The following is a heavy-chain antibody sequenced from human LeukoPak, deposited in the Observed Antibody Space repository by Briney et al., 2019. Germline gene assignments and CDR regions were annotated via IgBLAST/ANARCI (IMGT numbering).Heavy chain of an antibody. J-gene: IGHJ5*02. CDR1: GGSFSGSY. V-gene: IGHV4-34*01. CDR2: INHSGNT. D-gene: IGHD2-15*01. Sequence: SETLSLTCAVYGGSFSGSYWSWIRQPPGKGREWIGEINHSGNTNYNPSLKSRITRSVDTSKIQFSLKLSSVTAADMAVYYCARALGVVVAAGFNPWGEGTLVTVSS. CDR3: ARALGVVVAAGFNP.